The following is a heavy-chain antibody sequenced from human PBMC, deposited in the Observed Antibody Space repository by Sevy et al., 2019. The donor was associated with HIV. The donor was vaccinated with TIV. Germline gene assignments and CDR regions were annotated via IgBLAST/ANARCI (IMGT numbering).Heavy chain of an antibody. J-gene: IGHJ4*02. CDR3: AREGCTQPHDY. CDR1: GFTFSKYS. Sequence: GGSLRLSCAASGFTFSKYSMSWVRQPPGKGLEWVSTLSFVCGEINYADSVKGRFTISRDKSKSSLYLQMNNLRPEDTATYFCAREGCTQPHDYWGQGTLVTVSS. CDR2: LSFVCGEI. D-gene: IGHD2-8*01. V-gene: IGHV3-23*01.